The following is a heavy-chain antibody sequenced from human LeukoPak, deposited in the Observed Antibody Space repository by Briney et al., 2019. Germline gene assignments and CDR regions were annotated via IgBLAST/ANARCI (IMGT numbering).Heavy chain of an antibody. D-gene: IGHD2-2*01. Sequence: QPSETLSLTCAVSGYSISSGHYWDWIRQPPGKGLEWIGSIYHSGNIYYNPSFKGRVTISVDTSKNQFSLQLTSVTAADTALYYCARRIAVVPAKINRFDPWGQGTLVTVSS. CDR2: IYHSGNI. V-gene: IGHV4-38-2*01. CDR3: ARRIAVVPAKINRFDP. CDR1: GYSISSGHY. J-gene: IGHJ5*02.